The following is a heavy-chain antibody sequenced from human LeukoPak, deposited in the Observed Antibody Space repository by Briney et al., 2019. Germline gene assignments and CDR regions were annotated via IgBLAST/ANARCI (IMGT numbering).Heavy chain of an antibody. J-gene: IGHJ4*02. CDR1: GFNFSTYA. D-gene: IGHD6-13*01. V-gene: IGHV3-7*01. CDR2: IEEDGSEK. Sequence: GGSLRLSCAASGFNFSTYAMSWVRQAPGKGLEWVAHIEEDGSEKYYVDSVKGRFTISRDNSKNTLYLEMNSLRAEDTAVYYCAKDPTKAGVLYYFDYWGQGTLVTVSS. CDR3: AKDPTKAGVLYYFDY.